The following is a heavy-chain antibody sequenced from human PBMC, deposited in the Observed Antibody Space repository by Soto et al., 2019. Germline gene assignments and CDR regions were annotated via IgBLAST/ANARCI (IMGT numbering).Heavy chain of an antibody. CDR2: IWYDGSNK. Sequence: PGGSLRLSCAASGFTFSSYGMHWFRQAPGKGLEWVAVIWYDGSNKYYADSVKGRFTISRDNSKNTLYLQMNSLRAEDTAVYYSARDYDSSGYPRYYFDYWGQGTLVTVSS. V-gene: IGHV3-33*01. CDR1: GFTFSSYG. CDR3: ARDYDSSGYPRYYFDY. D-gene: IGHD3-22*01. J-gene: IGHJ4*02.